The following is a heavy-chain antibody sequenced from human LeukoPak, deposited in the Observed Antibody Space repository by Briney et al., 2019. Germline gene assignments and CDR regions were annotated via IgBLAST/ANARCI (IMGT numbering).Heavy chain of an antibody. CDR1: GFTFSSYA. CDR2: ISGSGGST. Sequence: GGSLRLSCAASGFTFSSYAMSWVRQAPGKGLEWVSAISGSGGSTYCADSVKGRFTISRDNAKNSLFLQMNSLRAEDTAVYYCARPRGNVEMATIPFDYWGQGTLVTVSS. CDR3: ARPRGNVEMATIPFDY. D-gene: IGHD5-24*01. V-gene: IGHV3-23*01. J-gene: IGHJ4*02.